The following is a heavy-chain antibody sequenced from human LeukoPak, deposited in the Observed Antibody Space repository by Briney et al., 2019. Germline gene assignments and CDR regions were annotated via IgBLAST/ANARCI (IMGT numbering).Heavy chain of an antibody. CDR1: GYTFTGYY. Sequence: GASVKVSCKASGYTFTGYYMHWVRQAPGQGLEWMGWISAYNGNTNYAQKLQGRVTMTTDTSTSTAYMELRSLRSDDTAVYHCARDSDTHFDYWGQGTLVTVSS. CDR3: ARDSDTHFDY. J-gene: IGHJ4*02. D-gene: IGHD5-18*01. V-gene: IGHV1-18*04. CDR2: ISAYNGNT.